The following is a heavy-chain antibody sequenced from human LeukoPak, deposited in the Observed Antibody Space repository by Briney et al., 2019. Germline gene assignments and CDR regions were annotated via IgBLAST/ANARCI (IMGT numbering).Heavy chain of an antibody. CDR1: GFTFSSYS. Sequence: GGSLRLSCAASGFTFSSYSMNWVRQAPGKGLEWVSFISTSSSYIYYADSMKGRFTISRDNAKKSLYLQMNNLRGEDTAVYYCARDLRPFSGYDNLAFDIWGQGTMVTVSS. V-gene: IGHV3-21*01. CDR2: ISTSSSYI. J-gene: IGHJ3*02. D-gene: IGHD5-12*01. CDR3: ARDLRPFSGYDNLAFDI.